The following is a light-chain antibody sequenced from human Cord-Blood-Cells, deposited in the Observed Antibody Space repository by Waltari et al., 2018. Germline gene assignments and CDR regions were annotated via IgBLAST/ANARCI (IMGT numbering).Light chain of an antibody. CDR1: QSVRSSY. V-gene: IGKV3-20*01. CDR3: QQYGSSPMYT. J-gene: IGKJ2*01. Sequence: EIVLTQSPGTLSLSPVERATLSCRASQSVRSSYLAWYQQKPGQAPRPLIYGASSRATSIPDRFSGSGSGTDFTLTISRLEPEDFAVYYCQQYGSSPMYTFGQGTKLEIK. CDR2: GAS.